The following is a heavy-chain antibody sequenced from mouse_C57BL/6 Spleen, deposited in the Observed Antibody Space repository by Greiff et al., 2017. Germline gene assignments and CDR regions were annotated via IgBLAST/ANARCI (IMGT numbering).Heavy chain of an antibody. Sequence: ESGPGLVKPSQSLSLTCSVTGYSITSGYYWNWIRQFPGNKLEWMGYISYDGSNNYNPSLKNRISITRDTSKNQFFLKLNSVTTEDTATYYCARDHYGSSTFDYWGQGTTLTVSS. CDR3: ARDHYGSSTFDY. D-gene: IGHD1-1*01. CDR1: GYSITSGYY. V-gene: IGHV3-6*01. J-gene: IGHJ2*01. CDR2: ISYDGSN.